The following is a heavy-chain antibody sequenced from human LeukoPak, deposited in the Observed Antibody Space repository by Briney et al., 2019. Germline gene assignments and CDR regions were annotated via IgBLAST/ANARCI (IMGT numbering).Heavy chain of an antibody. CDR2: ISYDGSNK. CDR1: GFTFSSYA. V-gene: IGHV3-30*04. J-gene: IGHJ4*02. Sequence: GGSLRLSCAASGFTFSSYAMHWVRQAPGKGLEWVALISYDGSNKYYADSVKGRFTISRDNSKNTLYLQMNSLRAEDTAVYYCARGHYYGSGTYYYYFDYWGQGTLVTVSS. CDR3: ARGHYYGSGTYYYYFDY. D-gene: IGHD3-10*01.